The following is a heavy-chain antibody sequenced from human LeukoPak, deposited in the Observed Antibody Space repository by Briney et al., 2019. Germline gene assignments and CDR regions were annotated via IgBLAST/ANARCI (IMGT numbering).Heavy chain of an antibody. Sequence: ASVKVSCKVAGYTLTELSMYWVRLAPGKGLGWMGGFDPEDGETIYAQKFQGRATMTEDTSTATAYTELSSLRSEDTAVYYCTRDLIGNCSSTSCSQDYYYYMDVWGKGTTVTVSS. J-gene: IGHJ6*03. V-gene: IGHV1-24*01. D-gene: IGHD2-2*01. CDR2: FDPEDGET. CDR1: GYTLTELS. CDR3: TRDLIGNCSSTSCSQDYYYYMDV.